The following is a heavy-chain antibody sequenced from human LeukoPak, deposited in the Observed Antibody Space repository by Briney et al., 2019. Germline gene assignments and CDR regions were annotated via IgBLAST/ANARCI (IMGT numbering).Heavy chain of an antibody. Sequence: GESLKISCKGSGYSFTSYWIGWVRQMPGKGLEWMGIIYPGDSDTRYSPSFQGQVTISADKSVSTAYLQWSSLKASDTAMYYCARLGDIVVVVAANPYYFDYWGQGTLVTVSS. J-gene: IGHJ4*02. CDR1: GYSFTSYW. CDR3: ARLGDIVVVVAANPYYFDY. CDR2: IYPGDSDT. D-gene: IGHD2-15*01. V-gene: IGHV5-51*01.